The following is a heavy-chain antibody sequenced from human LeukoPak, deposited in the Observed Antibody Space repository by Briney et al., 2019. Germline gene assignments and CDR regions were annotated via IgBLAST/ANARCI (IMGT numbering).Heavy chain of an antibody. CDR3: ARDRTGALFFDY. Sequence: ASVKVSCKASGYTFTSYGISWVRQAPGQGLEWMGWISTYNGHTNYARKVQGRVTMTTDTSTSTAYMELSGLRSDDTAVYYCARDRTGALFFDYWGQGTLVTVSS. CDR1: GYTFTSYG. D-gene: IGHD2-8*02. J-gene: IGHJ4*02. CDR2: ISTYNGHT. V-gene: IGHV1-18*01.